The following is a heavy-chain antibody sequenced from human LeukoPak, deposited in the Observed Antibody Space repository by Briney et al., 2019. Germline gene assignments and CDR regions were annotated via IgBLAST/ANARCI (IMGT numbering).Heavy chain of an antibody. D-gene: IGHD2-15*01. J-gene: IGHJ3*02. CDR1: GFTFSIYG. Sequence: GGSLRLSCAASGFTFSIYGMHWVRQAPGKGLEWVAYIWHDGTNEHYADSVKGRLTISIDNSDNTAHLQMNSLRAEDTALYYCVRDLYCSGSTCYRAFDIWGQGTMVTVSS. V-gene: IGHV3-33*08. CDR3: VRDLYCSGSTCYRAFDI. CDR2: IWHDGTNE.